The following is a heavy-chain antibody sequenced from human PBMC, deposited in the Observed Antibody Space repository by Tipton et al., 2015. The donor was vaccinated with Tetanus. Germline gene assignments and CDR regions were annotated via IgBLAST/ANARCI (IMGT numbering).Heavy chain of an antibody. CDR2: ISSTSSYI. CDR1: GFTFSGST. J-gene: IGHJ4*02. V-gene: IGHV3-21*01. Sequence: SLRLSCAASGFTFSGSTMHWVRQGSGRGLQWVASISSTSSYIYYADSVKGRFTISRDNAKNSLYLQINSLRAEDAALYYCASGRTLDYWGQGTLVTVSS. CDR3: ASGRTLDY.